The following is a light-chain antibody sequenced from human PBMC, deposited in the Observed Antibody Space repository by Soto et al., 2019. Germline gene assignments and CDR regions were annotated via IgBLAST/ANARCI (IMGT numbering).Light chain of an antibody. CDR1: QDVRNY. CDR3: QQYDNSSPWT. V-gene: IGKV1-5*01. Sequence: DIQMTQSPSTLTASVGDRVSISCRASQDVRNYLAWYQQKPGRAPRLLIFDASHLGGGIPSRFTGSGSGTEFVLTISSLQPEDSASYYCQQYDNSSPWTFGQGTKVEIQ. CDR2: DAS. J-gene: IGKJ1*01.